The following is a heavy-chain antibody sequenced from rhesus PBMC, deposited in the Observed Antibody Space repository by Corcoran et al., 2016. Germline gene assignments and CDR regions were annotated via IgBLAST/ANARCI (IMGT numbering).Heavy chain of an antibody. D-gene: IGHD5-42*01. CDR3: AKSGARGYSGYGDFDY. Sequence: QLQLQESGPGLVKPSETLSLTCAVSGGSISSNYWSWIRQPPGKGLEWIGRISGSGGSTDYNPTLKSRVTNSTDTSKNQFSLKLSSVTAADTAVYYCAKSGARGYSGYGDFDYWGQGVLVTVSS. CDR1: GGSISSNY. CDR2: ISGSGGST. V-gene: IGHV4-173*01. J-gene: IGHJ4*01.